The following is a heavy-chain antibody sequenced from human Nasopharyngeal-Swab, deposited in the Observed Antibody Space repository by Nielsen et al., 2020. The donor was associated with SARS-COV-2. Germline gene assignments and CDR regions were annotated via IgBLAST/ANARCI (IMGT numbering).Heavy chain of an antibody. CDR3: ATAANYDILTGYYSYYYYMDV. V-gene: IGHV4-4*02. CDR2: INHSGST. J-gene: IGHJ6*03. D-gene: IGHD3-9*01. Sequence: VRQAPGKGLEWIGEINHSGSTNYNPSLKSRVTISVDTSKNQFSLKLSSVTAADTAVYYCATAANYDILTGYYSYYYYMDVWGKGTTVTVSS.